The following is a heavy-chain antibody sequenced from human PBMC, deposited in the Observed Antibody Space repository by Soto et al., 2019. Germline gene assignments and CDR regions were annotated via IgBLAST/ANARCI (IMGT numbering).Heavy chain of an antibody. J-gene: IGHJ6*03. CDR1: GGSISSYY. Sequence: SETLSLTCTVSGGSISSYYWSWIRQPPGKGLEWIGYIYYSGSTNYNPSLKSRVTISVDTSKNQFSLKLSSVTAADTAVYYCARASPPYYDFWSGYNRHYYMDVWGKGTTVTVSS. V-gene: IGHV4-59*08. CDR3: ARASPPYYDFWSGYNRHYYMDV. D-gene: IGHD3-3*01. CDR2: IYYSGST.